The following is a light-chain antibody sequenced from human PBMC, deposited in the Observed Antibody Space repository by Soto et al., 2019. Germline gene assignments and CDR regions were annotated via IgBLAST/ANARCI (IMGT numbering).Light chain of an antibody. Sequence: EFVLTQAPGTLSLSPGERATLSCRASQTVRNNYLAWYQQKPGQAPRLLIYDASSRATGIPDRFSGGGSGTDFTLTISRLEPEDFAVYHCQQFSSYPLTFGGGTKV. J-gene: IGKJ4*01. V-gene: IGKV3-20*01. CDR3: QQFSSYPLT. CDR2: DAS. CDR1: QTVRNNY.